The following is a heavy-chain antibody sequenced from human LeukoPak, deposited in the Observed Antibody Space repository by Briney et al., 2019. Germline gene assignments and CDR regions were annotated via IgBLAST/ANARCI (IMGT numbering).Heavy chain of an antibody. CDR2: IIPNSGGT. CDR3: ARDQVAGSWSSDVFDI. Sequence: AASVKVSCKASGYTFTDFHMRWVRQAPGQRPEWMGWIIPNSGGTNYAQKFQGRVTMTRDMSITTAYMEVSRLRFDDTAVYYCARDQVAGSWSSDVFDIWGQGTMVTVSS. J-gene: IGHJ3*02. CDR1: GYTFTDFH. D-gene: IGHD6-13*01. V-gene: IGHV1-2*02.